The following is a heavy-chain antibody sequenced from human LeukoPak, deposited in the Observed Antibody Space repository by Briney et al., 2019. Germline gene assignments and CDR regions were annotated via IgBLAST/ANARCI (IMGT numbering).Heavy chain of an antibody. CDR1: GFTFSSYW. J-gene: IGHJ4*02. V-gene: IGHV3-74*01. CDR3: AKDRPEQLAGVYFDY. D-gene: IGHD6-6*01. CDR2: INHDGSST. Sequence: GGSLRLSCAASGFTFSSYWMHWVRQAPGKGLVWVSRINHDGSSTNYADSVKGRFTISRDNSKNTLYLQMNSLRAEDTAVYYCAKDRPEQLAGVYFDYWGQGTLVTVSS.